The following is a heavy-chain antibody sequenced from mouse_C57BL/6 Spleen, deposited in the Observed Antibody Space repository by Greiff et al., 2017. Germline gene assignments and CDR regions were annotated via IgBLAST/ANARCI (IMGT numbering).Heavy chain of an antibody. CDR2: IDPEAGDT. D-gene: IGHD2-3*01. Sequence: EVQLQQSGAELVRPGASVKLSCTASGFNIKDYYMHWVKQRPEQGLEWIGRIDPEAGDTEYAPKFQGKATMTADTSSNTAYLQLSSLTSEDTAVYYCTTDDGYKTNAMDYWGQGTSVTVSS. J-gene: IGHJ4*01. CDR3: TTDDGYKTNAMDY. V-gene: IGHV14-1*01. CDR1: GFNIKDYY.